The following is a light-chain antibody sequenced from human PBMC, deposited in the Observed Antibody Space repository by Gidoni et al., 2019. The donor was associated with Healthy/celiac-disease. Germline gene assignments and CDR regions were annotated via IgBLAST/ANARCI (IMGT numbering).Light chain of an antibody. Sequence: EVVMTQSPLALPVTLGQPASISCRSSQSLVYSDGNTYLNWFQQRPGQSPRRLIYKVSNRDSGVPDRFSGSGSGIDFTLKISRVEAEDVGVYYCMQGTHWLPWTFGQGTKVEIK. CDR3: MQGTHWLPWT. J-gene: IGKJ1*01. V-gene: IGKV2-30*01. CDR1: QSLVYSDGNTY. CDR2: KVS.